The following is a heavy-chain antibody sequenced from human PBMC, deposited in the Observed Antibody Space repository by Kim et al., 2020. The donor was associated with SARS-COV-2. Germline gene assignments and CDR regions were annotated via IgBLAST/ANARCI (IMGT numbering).Heavy chain of an antibody. CDR2: INPSGSAT. D-gene: IGHD6-6*01. J-gene: IGHJ4*02. V-gene: IGHV3-23*01. CDR1: GFTFTTYA. Sequence: GGSLRLSCAASGFTFTTYAMTWVRQPPGKGLEWVATINPSGSATYSADSVKGRFIISRDNSKNTLFLQMDSLSGEDTAVYYCAKAYSSSSWGIFDYWGRGTPVTVSS. CDR3: AKAYSSSSWGIFDY.